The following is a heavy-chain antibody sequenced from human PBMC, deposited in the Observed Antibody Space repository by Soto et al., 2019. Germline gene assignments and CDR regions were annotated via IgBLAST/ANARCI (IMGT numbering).Heavy chain of an antibody. CDR2: INHSGST. J-gene: IGHJ5*02. Sequence: SATLSLTCAVYGGSFSGYYWSWIRQPPGKGLEWIGEINHSGSTNYNPSLKSRVTISVDTSKNQFSLKLSSVTAADTAVYYCASVVVAAASYNWFDPWGQGTLVTVSS. CDR1: GGSFSGYY. V-gene: IGHV4-34*01. D-gene: IGHD2-15*01. CDR3: ASVVVAAASYNWFDP.